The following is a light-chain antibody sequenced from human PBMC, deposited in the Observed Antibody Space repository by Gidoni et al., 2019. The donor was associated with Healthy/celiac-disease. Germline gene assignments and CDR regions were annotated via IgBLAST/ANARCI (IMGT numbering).Light chain of an antibody. CDR2: QDS. Sequence: SSELPQTLSVSVSPGQTASITCSGDKLGDKYACLYQQKPGQSPVLVIYQDSKRPSGIPERFSGSNSGNTATLTISGTQAMDEADYYCQAWDSSTGVFVTGAKVTVL. CDR1: KLGDKY. V-gene: IGLV3-1*01. CDR3: QAWDSSTGV. J-gene: IGLJ1*01.